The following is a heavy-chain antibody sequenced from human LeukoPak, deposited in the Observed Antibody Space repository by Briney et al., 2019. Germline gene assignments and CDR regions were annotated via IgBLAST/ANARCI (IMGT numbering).Heavy chain of an antibody. CDR3: ARFTYYDILTGYYPPLGIDY. CDR2: ISSSSSYI. Sequence: PGGSLRLSCAASGFTFSSYSMNWVRQAPGKGLEWVSSISSSSSYIYYADSVKGRFTISRDNAKNSLYLQMNSLRAEDTAVYYCARFTYYDILTGYYPPLGIDYWDQGTLVTVSS. V-gene: IGHV3-21*01. J-gene: IGHJ4*02. D-gene: IGHD3-9*01. CDR1: GFTFSSYS.